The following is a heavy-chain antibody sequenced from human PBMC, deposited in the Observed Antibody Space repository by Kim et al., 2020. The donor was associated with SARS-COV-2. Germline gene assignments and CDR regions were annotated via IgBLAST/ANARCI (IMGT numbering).Heavy chain of an antibody. CDR2: MYYSGST. J-gene: IGHJ5*02. CDR1: GGSISSGGHY. D-gene: IGHD3-16*01. CDR3: ARANYDNFSYGFNP. V-gene: IGHV4-31*03. Sequence: SETLSLTCTVSGGSISSGGHYWSWIRQHPGKGLEWIGYMYYSGSTYYNSSLKSRVIISADMSKNQFSLRLSSVTAADTAVYYCARANYDNFSYGFNPWGRGTLVTVAS.